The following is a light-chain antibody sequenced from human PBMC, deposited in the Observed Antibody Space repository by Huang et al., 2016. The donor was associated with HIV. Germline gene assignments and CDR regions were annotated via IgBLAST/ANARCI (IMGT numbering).Light chain of an antibody. CDR1: QGISSA. V-gene: IGKV1-13*02. CDR3: QQFKSNPLT. Sequence: AIQLTQSPSSLSASVGDRVTITCRASQGISSALAWYQQKPDKPPKLLIYDASSLEGGVPSRFSGSGSGTDFTLTISSLQPEDFASYYCQQFKSNPLTFGGGTRVEIK. CDR2: DAS. J-gene: IGKJ4*01.